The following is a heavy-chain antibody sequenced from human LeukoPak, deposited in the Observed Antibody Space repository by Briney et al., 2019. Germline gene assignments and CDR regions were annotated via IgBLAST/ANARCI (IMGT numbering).Heavy chain of an antibody. V-gene: IGHV4-61*02. CDR1: GGSISSGTYY. CDR2: IYSSGTT. CDR3: ARVRGWNDAFDI. D-gene: IGHD6-19*01. J-gene: IGHJ3*02. Sequence: SQTLSLTCTVSGGSISSGTYYWSWIRQPAGKGLEWIGRIYSSGTTNYNPSLKSRVTISVDTSKNQFSLKLSSVTAADTAVYYCARVRGWNDAFDIWGQGTMVTVSS.